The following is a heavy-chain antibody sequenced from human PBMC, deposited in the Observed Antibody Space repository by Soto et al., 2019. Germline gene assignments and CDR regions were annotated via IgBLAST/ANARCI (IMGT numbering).Heavy chain of an antibody. Sequence: GGSLRLSCAASGFTFTRYMTWVRQAPGKGLEWVSAISGSGASTYYADSVKGRFTISRDNPKNTLYLQMNSLRAEDTAVYYCAKDGSEQWLEHLDYWGQGALVTVSS. D-gene: IGHD6-19*01. CDR3: AKDGSEQWLEHLDY. V-gene: IGHV3-23*01. J-gene: IGHJ4*02. CDR1: GFTFTRY. CDR2: ISGSGAST.